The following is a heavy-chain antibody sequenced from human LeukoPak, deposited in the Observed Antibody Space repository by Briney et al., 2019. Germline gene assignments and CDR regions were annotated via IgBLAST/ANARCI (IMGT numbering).Heavy chain of an antibody. CDR1: GDSVTSNSAA. CDR2: TYYRSKWYN. D-gene: IGHD5-18*01. J-gene: IGHJ4*02. Sequence: SHTLSLTCAISGDSVTSNSAAWNWIRQAPSRGLEWLGRTYYRSKWYNDYAVSVKSRITINPDTSKNQFSLPLNSVTPEDTAVYYCARGSGYSYGFDYWGQGTLVTV. CDR3: ARGSGYSYGFDY. V-gene: IGHV6-1*01.